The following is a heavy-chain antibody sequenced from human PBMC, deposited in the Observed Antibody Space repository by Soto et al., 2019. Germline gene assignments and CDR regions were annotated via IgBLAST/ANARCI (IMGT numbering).Heavy chain of an antibody. J-gene: IGHJ4*02. CDR2: INHSGST. CDR1: GGSFSGYY. D-gene: IGHD6-19*01. CDR3: ARGPLEGGAVAEPFDY. Sequence: QVQLQQWGAGLLKPSETLSLTCAVYGGSFSGYYWSWIRQPPGQGLEWIGEINHSGSTNYNPSLKLRVTISVDTSKNQFSLKLSSVTAADTAVYYCARGPLEGGAVAEPFDYWGQGTLVTVSS. V-gene: IGHV4-34*01.